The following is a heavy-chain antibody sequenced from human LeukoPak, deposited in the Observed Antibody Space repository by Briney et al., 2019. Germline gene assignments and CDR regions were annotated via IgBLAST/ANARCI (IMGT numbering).Heavy chain of an antibody. CDR3: ARHYSSSWVSYYMDV. V-gene: IGHV5-51*01. J-gene: IGHJ6*03. D-gene: IGHD6-13*01. CDR2: IYPGDSDT. CDR1: GYSFTSYW. Sequence: GESLKISCKGSGYSFTSYWIGWVRQMPGKGLEWMGIIYPGDSDTRYSPSFQGQVTISADKSISTAYLQWSSLKASDTAMYYCARHYSSSWVSYYMDVWGKGTTVTVSS.